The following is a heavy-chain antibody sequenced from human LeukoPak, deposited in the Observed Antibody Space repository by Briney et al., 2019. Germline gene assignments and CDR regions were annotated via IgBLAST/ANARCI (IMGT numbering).Heavy chain of an antibody. CDR1: GGSISSGGYY. Sequence: SQPLSLTCTVSGGSISSGGYYWSWIRQHPGKGLEWIGYIYTSGSTNYNPSLKSRVTMSVDTSKNQFSLKLSSVTAADTAVYYCAGAAAGLDYWGQGTLVTVSS. CDR3: AGAAAGLDY. J-gene: IGHJ4*02. D-gene: IGHD6-13*01. CDR2: IYTSGST. V-gene: IGHV4-31*03.